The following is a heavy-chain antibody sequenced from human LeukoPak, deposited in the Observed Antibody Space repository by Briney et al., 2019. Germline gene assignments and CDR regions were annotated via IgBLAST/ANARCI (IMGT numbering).Heavy chain of an antibody. V-gene: IGHV3-30*04. J-gene: IGHJ4*02. D-gene: IGHD3-22*01. CDR3: ERDLDYYESSGLDY. CDR1: GFTFSSYA. Sequence: GRSLRLSCAASGFTFSSYAMHWVRQAPGKGLEWVAVISYDGSNKYYADSVKGRFTISRDNSKNTLYLQMNSLRAEDTAVYYCERDLDYYESSGLDYWGQGTLVTVSS. CDR2: ISYDGSNK.